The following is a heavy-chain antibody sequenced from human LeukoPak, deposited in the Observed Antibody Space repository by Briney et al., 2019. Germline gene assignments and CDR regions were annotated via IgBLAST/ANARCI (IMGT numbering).Heavy chain of an antibody. J-gene: IGHJ4*02. CDR2: ISAYNGNT. V-gene: IGHV1-18*01. CDR3: ARLGPYGDPYYFDY. Sequence: ASVKASCKASGYTFTSYSISWVRQAPGQGLEWMGWISAYNGNTNYAQKLQGRVTMTTDTSTSTAYMELRSLRSDDTAVYYCARLGPYGDPYYFDYWGQGTLVTVSS. CDR1: GYTFTSYS. D-gene: IGHD4-17*01.